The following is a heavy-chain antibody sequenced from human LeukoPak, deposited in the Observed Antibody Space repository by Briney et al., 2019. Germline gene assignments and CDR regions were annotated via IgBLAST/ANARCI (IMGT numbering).Heavy chain of an antibody. D-gene: IGHD5-18*01. CDR1: GGSISCYY. CDR2: IYYSGST. V-gene: IGHV4-59*08. Sequence: PSETLSLTCTVSGGSISCYYWSWIRQPPGKRLEWIGYIYYSGSTNYNPSLKSRVTISVDTSKNQFSLKLSSVTAADTAVYYCARLQLGEEFDYWGQGTLVTVSS. J-gene: IGHJ4*02. CDR3: ARLQLGEEFDY.